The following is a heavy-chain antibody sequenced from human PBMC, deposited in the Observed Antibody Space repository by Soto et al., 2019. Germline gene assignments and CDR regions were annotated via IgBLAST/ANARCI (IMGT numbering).Heavy chain of an antibody. J-gene: IGHJ4*02. Sequence: QVQLVESGGGVVQPGRSLRLSCAASGFTFSSYGMHWVRQAPGKGLEWVAVISYDGSNKYYADSVKGRFTISRDNSKNTLYLQMNSLRAEDTAVYYCAKDEWELLTSFDYWGQGTLVTVSS. CDR1: GFTFSSYG. CDR2: ISYDGSNK. CDR3: AKDEWELLTSFDY. D-gene: IGHD1-26*01. V-gene: IGHV3-30*18.